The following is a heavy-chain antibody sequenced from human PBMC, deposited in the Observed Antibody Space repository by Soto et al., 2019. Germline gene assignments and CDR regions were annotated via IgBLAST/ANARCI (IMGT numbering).Heavy chain of an antibody. V-gene: IGHV3-74*01. CDR1: GFTFSSYW. CDR2: INSDGSST. D-gene: IGHD2-15*01. Sequence: EVQLVESGGGLVQPGESLRLSCAASGFTFSSYWMDWVRQAPGKGLVWVSRINSDGSSTSYAGSVKGRFTIPRDNAKNTLYLQMNSLRAEDTAVYYCVRTSLVVAAATREDYWGQGTLVTVSS. J-gene: IGHJ4*02. CDR3: VRTSLVVAAATREDY.